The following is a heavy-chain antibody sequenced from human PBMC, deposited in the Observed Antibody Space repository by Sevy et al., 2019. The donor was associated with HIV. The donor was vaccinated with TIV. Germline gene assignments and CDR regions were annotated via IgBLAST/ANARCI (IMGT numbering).Heavy chain of an antibody. CDR1: GFTFGGYM. Sequence: GWSLRLSCAGSGFTFGGYMMNWVRQAPGRGLEWVARVSRNGGTPEYGDSATGRFTISRDNSKNTVYLQLKELRAEDTALYYCVKEGRDDFNPYLDFWGQGILVTVSS. CDR3: VKEGRDDFNPYLDF. D-gene: IGHD3-10*01. J-gene: IGHJ4*02. V-gene: IGHV3-23*01. CDR2: VSRNGGTP.